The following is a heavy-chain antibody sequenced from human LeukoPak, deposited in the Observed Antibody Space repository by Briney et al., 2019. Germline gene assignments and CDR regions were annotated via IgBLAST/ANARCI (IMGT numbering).Heavy chain of an antibody. V-gene: IGHV4-39*07. CDR2: IYYSGST. D-gene: IGHD3-10*01. CDR1: GGSISSSSYY. Sequence: SETLSLTCTVSGGSISSSSYYWGWIRQPPGKGLEWIGSIYYSGSTYYNPSLKSRVTISVDTSTNQFSLKLSSVTAADTAVYYCARDQIFIGWFGELCAAFDIWGQGTMVTVSS. J-gene: IGHJ3*02. CDR3: ARDQIFIGWFGELCAAFDI.